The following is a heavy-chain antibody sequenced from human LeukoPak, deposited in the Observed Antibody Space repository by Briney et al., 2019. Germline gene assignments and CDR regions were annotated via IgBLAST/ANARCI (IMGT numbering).Heavy chain of an antibody. CDR3: ARRYYDYVWGSYTIDY. Sequence: PSETLSLTCTVSGGSISSGDYYWSWIRQPPGKGLEWIGYIYYSGSTYYNPSLKSRVTISVDTSKNQFSLKLSSVTAADTAVYYCARRYYDYVWGSYTIDYWGQGTLVTVSS. CDR1: GGSISSGDYY. CDR2: IYYSGST. V-gene: IGHV4-30-4*02. D-gene: IGHD3-16*01. J-gene: IGHJ4*02.